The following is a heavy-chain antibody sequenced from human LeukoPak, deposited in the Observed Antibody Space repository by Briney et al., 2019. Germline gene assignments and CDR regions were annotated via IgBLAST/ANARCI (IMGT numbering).Heavy chain of an antibody. D-gene: IGHD2-8*01. CDR3: AKDRPVLMVYANSPHYFDY. CDR2: ISGSGGNT. Sequence: GGSLRLSCAASGFTFSGFAMSWVRQAPGKGREWGSAISGSGGNTYYADSVKGRFTISRDNSKNTLYLQMNRLRAEDTAVYYGAKDRPVLMVYANSPHYFDYWGQGTLVTVSS. CDR1: GFTFSGFA. J-gene: IGHJ4*02. V-gene: IGHV3-23*01.